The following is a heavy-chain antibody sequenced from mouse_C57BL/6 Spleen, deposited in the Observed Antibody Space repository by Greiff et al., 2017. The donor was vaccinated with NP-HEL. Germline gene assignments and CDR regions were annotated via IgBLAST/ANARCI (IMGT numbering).Heavy chain of an antibody. CDR2: IYPRDGST. J-gene: IGHJ4*01. CDR3: ARLGNYAMDY. CDR1: GYTFTSYD. V-gene: IGHV1-85*01. D-gene: IGHD4-1*01. Sequence: VQVVESGPELVKPGASVKLSCKASGYTFTSYDINWVKQRPGQGLEWIGWIYPRDGSTKYNEKFKGKATLTVDTSSSTAYMELHSLTSEDSAVYFCARLGNYAMDYWGQGTSVTVSS.